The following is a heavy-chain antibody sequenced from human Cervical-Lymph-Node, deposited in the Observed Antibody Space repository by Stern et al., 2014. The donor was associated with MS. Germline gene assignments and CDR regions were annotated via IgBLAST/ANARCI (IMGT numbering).Heavy chain of an antibody. CDR1: GDSISTYY. V-gene: IGHV4-59*01. J-gene: IGHJ4*02. CDR3: ARERSTVVPRGVKYFDS. Sequence: QVQLQESGPGLVKPSGTLSLTCTASGDSISTYYWTWIRQPPGKGLEWIGYTSYIGSPDYNPSLKSRVTISVDTSKNQFSLKLNSVTAADTAMYYWARERSTVVPRGVKYFDSWGQGTLGTVSS. D-gene: IGHD4-23*01. CDR2: TSYIGSP.